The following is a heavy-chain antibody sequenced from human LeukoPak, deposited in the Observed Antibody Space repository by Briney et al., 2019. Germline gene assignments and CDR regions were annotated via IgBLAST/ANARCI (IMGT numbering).Heavy chain of an antibody. CDR2: ISSSSSYI. Sequence: GGSLRLSCAASGFTFSSYGMHWVRQAPGKGLEWVSTISSSSSYIHYADSVKGRFTVSRDNAKSSLFLQMNSLRAEDTAIYYCARDNDFTNYYWGQGTLVTVSS. J-gene: IGHJ4*02. CDR3: ARDNDFTNYY. D-gene: IGHD4-11*01. V-gene: IGHV3-21*01. CDR1: GFTFSSYG.